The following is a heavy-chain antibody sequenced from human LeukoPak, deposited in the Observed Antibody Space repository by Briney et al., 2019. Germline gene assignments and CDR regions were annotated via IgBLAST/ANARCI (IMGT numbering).Heavy chain of an antibody. D-gene: IGHD2-2*01. Sequence: GRSLRLSCAASGFTFSSYAMHWVRQAPGKGLEWVAVISYDGSNKYYADSVKGRFTISRDNSKNTLYLQMNSLRAEDTAVYYCAPRGYQAPFDYWGQGTLVTVSS. CDR3: APRGYQAPFDY. CDR2: ISYDGSNK. J-gene: IGHJ4*02. CDR1: GFTFSSYA. V-gene: IGHV3-30-3*01.